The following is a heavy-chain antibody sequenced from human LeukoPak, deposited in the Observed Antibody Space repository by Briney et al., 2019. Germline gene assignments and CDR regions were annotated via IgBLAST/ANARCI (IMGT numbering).Heavy chain of an antibody. CDR1: GFTFSSYW. V-gene: IGHV3-7*01. J-gene: IGHJ6*02. CDR2: IKQGGSEK. CDR3: ARDSPPLAYYYYGMDV. Sequence: PGGSLRLSCAASGFTFSSYWMSWVRQAPGKGLEWVANIKQGGSEKYYVDSVKGRFTISRDNAKNSLYLQMNSLRAEDTAVYYCARDSPPLAYYYYGMDVWGQGTTVTVSS.